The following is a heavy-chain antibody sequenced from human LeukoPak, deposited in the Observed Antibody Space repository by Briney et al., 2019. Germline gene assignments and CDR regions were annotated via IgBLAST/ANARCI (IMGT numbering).Heavy chain of an antibody. CDR3: ARHLYYYDSSGYRLDAFDI. V-gene: IGHV4-31*03. J-gene: IGHJ3*02. CDR1: GGSISSGGYY. D-gene: IGHD3-22*01. Sequence: SETLSLTCTVSGGSISSGGYYWSWIRQHPGKGLEWIGYIYYSGSPYYNPSLKSRVTISVDTSKNQFSLKLSSVTAADTAVYYCARHLYYYDSSGYRLDAFDIWGQGTMVTVSS. CDR2: IYYSGSP.